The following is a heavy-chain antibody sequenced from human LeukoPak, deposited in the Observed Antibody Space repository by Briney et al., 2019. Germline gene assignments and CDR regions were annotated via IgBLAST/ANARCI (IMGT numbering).Heavy chain of an antibody. CDR1: GYTFDTYG. CDR3: ARGHYGDKFDY. CDR2: ISAYNGNTNYAQNT. V-gene: IGHV1-18*01. J-gene: IGHJ4*02. Sequence: ASVKVSCKASGYTFDTYGISWVRQAPGQGLEWMGWISAYNGNTNYAQNTNYAQKLQGRVTMTTETSTSTAYMEVRSLRYDDTADYYCARGHYGDKFDYWGQGTLVTISS. D-gene: IGHD4-17*01.